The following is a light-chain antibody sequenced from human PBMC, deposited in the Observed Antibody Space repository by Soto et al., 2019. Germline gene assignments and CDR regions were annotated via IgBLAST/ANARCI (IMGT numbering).Light chain of an antibody. V-gene: IGLV2-14*03. CDR3: GSYTSSSTWV. J-gene: IGLJ3*02. CDR2: DVS. Sequence: QSALTQPASVSGSPGQSITISCTGTSSDVGGYNYVSWYQQHPGKAPKLMIYDVSNRPSGVSDRFSGSKSDNTASLTISGLHAEDEADYYCGSYTSSSTWVFGGGTKVTVL. CDR1: SSDVGGYNY.